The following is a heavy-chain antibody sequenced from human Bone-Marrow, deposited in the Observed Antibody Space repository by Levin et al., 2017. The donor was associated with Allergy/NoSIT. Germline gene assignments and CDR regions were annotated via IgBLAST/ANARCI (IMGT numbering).Heavy chain of an antibody. CDR3: AKDRSTGDYGGRGRYYFYGMDV. CDR1: GFTFDGYA. V-gene: IGHV3-9*01. D-gene: IGHD4-17*01. Sequence: LSLTCAASGFTFDGYAMHWVRLTPGKGLEWVSGISWRGDSTRYADSVKGRFTISRDNAKNSLFLEMNNLREEDTAVYFCAKDRSTGDYGGRGRYYFYGMDVWGQGTTVIVS. CDR2: ISWRGDST. J-gene: IGHJ6*02.